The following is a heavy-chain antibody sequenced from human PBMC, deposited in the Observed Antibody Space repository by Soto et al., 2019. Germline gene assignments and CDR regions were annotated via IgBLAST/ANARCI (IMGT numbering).Heavy chain of an antibody. Sequence: PGESLKISCKGSGYSFTSYWISWVRQMPGKGLEWMGRIDPSDSYTNYSPSFQGHVTISADKSISTAYLQWSSLKASDTAMYYCARQEWELLGGYYYYYGMDVWGQGTTVTVSS. CDR2: IDPSDSYT. CDR1: GYSFTSYW. J-gene: IGHJ6*02. CDR3: ARQEWELLGGYYYYYGMDV. D-gene: IGHD1-26*01. V-gene: IGHV5-10-1*01.